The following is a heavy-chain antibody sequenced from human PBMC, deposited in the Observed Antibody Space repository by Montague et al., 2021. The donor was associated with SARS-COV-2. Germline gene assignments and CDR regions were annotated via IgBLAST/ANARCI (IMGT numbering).Heavy chain of an antibody. J-gene: IGHJ4*02. Sequence: PALVKPTQTLTLTCTFSGFSLSTSGMRASWIRHPPGKALEWLARXXWGDDKFYSTSLKTRLTISKDTSKNQVVLTMTNMDPVDTATYYCARFYYDILTAYYTPFDYWGQGTLVTVSS. CDR1: GFSLSTSGMR. D-gene: IGHD3-9*01. V-gene: IGHV2-70*04. CDR2: XXWGDDK. CDR3: ARFYYDILTAYYTPFDY.